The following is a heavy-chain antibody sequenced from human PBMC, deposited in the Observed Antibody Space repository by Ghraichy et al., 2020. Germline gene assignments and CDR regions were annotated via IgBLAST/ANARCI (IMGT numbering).Heavy chain of an antibody. V-gene: IGHV3-23*01. CDR1: GFTFSGYA. D-gene: IGHD6-6*01. Sequence: GSLRLSCEASGFTFSGYAMSWVRQAPGKGLEWVSGITGGGGHTDYADSVKGRLTISRDNSRNTLYLQMGSLRVEDTAVYYCTKGESASSASIYDLWGRGTLVTVSS. J-gene: IGHJ2*01. CDR3: TKGESASSASIYDL. CDR2: ITGGGGHT.